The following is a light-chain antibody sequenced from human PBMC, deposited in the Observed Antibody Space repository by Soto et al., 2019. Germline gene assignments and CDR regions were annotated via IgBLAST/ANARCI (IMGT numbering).Light chain of an antibody. Sequence: AIRMTQSPSSLSASTGDRVTITCRASQGISSYLAWYQQKPGKAPKLLIHAASTLQSGVPSRFSGSGSGTDFTLNNSCLQSADFATYYCQLYYRYPRTFGQGTKVENK. CDR2: AAS. CDR3: QLYYRYPRT. V-gene: IGKV1-8*01. J-gene: IGKJ1*01. CDR1: QGISSY.